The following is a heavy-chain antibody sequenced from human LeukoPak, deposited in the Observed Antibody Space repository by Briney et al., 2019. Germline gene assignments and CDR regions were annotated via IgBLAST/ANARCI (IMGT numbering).Heavy chain of an antibody. CDR3: ARVGQDTAMVTFLSYYYYYYMDV. Sequence: SETLSLTCTVSGGSISSGGYYWDWIRQHPGKGLEWIGYIYYSGSTYYNPSLKSRVTISVDTSKNQFSLKLSSVTAADTAVYYCARVGQDTAMVTFLSYYYYYYMDVWGKGTTVTVSS. J-gene: IGHJ6*03. D-gene: IGHD5-18*01. V-gene: IGHV4-31*03. CDR1: GGSISSGGYY. CDR2: IYYSGST.